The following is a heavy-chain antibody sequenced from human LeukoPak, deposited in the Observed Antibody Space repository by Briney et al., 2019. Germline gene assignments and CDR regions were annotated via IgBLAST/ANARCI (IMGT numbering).Heavy chain of an antibody. J-gene: IGHJ3*02. Sequence: PGGSLRLSCAASGFTFSSYSMNWVRQAPGKGLDWVSDITGGGGGTYYADSVKGRFTISRDNSKNTLYLQMNSLRGEDTAVYYCAKSRSSMVRGATLEALDIWGQGTVVTVSS. CDR3: AKSRSSMVRGATLEALDI. CDR2: ITGGGGGT. D-gene: IGHD3-10*01. V-gene: IGHV3-23*01. CDR1: GFTFSSYS.